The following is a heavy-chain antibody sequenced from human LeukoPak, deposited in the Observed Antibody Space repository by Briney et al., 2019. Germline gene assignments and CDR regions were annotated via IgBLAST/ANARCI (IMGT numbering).Heavy chain of an antibody. CDR3: ARSGLAKWGYGDYDWFDP. D-gene: IGHD4-17*01. Sequence: SVKVSCKASGGTFSSYAISWVRQAPGPGLEWMGGIIPIFGTANYAQKFQGRVTITADESTGTAYMELSSLRSEDTAVYYCARSGLAKWGYGDYDWFDPWGQGTRVTVPS. CDR1: GGTFSSYA. CDR2: IIPIFGTA. J-gene: IGHJ5*02. V-gene: IGHV1-69*13.